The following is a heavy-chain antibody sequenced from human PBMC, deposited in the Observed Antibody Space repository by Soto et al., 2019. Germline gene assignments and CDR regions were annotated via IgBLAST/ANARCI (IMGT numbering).Heavy chain of an antibody. V-gene: IGHV3-53*01. CDR3: ARGSGSLYYFHY. CDR2: IYSGGTT. CDR1: GFNVSTNY. Sequence: EVQLVESGGGLIQPGGSLRLSCAASGFNVSTNYMTWVRQAPGKGLEWVSLIYSGGTTYYADSVKGGFIISRDNFKNTLYLQVSNLRAEDTAVYYCARGSGSLYYFHYWGQGTLVTVSS. D-gene: IGHD1-26*01. J-gene: IGHJ4*02.